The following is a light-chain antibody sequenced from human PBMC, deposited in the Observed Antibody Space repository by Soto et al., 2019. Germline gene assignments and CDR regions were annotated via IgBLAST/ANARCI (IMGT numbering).Light chain of an antibody. V-gene: IGLV2-11*01. J-gene: IGLJ2*01. CDR1: SSDVGGYNY. CDR3: SSYAGSNTWI. CDR2: DVK. Sequence: QSVLTQPRSVSGSPGQSFTISCTGTSSDVGGYNYVSWYQQYPGKAPKVMIYDVKTRPSGVPDRFSGSKSGNTASLTISGLQAEDEAHYCCSSYAGSNTWIFGGGTKVTVL.